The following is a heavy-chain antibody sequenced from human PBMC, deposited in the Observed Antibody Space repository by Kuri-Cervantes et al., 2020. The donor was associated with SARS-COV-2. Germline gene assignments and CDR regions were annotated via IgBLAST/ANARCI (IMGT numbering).Heavy chain of an antibody. CDR3: ARDLYYYDSSGTFDY. Sequence: ASVKVSCKASGYTFTGYYMHWVRQAPGQGLEWMGIINPSGGSTSYAQKFQGRVTMTRDTSTSTVYMELSSLRSEDTAVYYCARDLYYYDSSGTFDYWGQGTLVTVSS. CDR1: GYTFTGYY. CDR2: INPSGGST. D-gene: IGHD3-22*01. V-gene: IGHV1-46*03. J-gene: IGHJ4*02.